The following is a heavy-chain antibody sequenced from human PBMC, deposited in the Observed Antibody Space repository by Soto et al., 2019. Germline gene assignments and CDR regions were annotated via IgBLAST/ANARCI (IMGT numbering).Heavy chain of an antibody. CDR3: ARVSSSIVVVPDYGMDV. CDR1: GYTFISHG. CDR2: ISGKNGNT. J-gene: IGHJ6*02. V-gene: IGHV1-18*04. D-gene: IGHD2-15*01. Sequence: QVQLVQSGVEVKKPGASVKVSCKASGYTFISHGISWVRQAPGEGLEWMGCISGKNGNTNYAQKLQGRVTLTTDTSTSTAYMELRSLRSDDTAVYYCARVSSSIVVVPDYGMDVWGQGTTVTVSS.